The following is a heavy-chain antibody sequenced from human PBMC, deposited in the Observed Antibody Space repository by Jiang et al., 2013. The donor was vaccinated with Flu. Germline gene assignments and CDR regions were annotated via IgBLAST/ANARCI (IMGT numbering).Heavy chain of an antibody. Sequence: SISSSSYYWGVDPPAPRKGLEWIGSIYYSGSTYYNPSLKSRVTISVDTSKNQFSLKLSSVTAADTAVYYCASIRGYSGYDPYFDYWGQGTLVTVSS. CDR3: ASIRGYSGYDPYFDY. V-gene: IGHV4-39*01. CDR2: IYYSGST. CDR1: SISSSSYY. D-gene: IGHD5-12*01. J-gene: IGHJ4*02.